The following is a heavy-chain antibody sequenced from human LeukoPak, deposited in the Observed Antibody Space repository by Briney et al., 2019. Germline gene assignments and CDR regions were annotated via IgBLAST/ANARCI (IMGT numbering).Heavy chain of an antibody. Sequence: ASVKVSCKASGYTFTSYYMHWVRQAPGQGLEWMGIINPSGGSTSYAQKFQGRVTMTRDTSTSTVYMELSSLRSEDTAVYYCARQYCSSTSCYGVGYFDYWGQGTLVTVSS. CDR3: ARQYCSSTSCYGVGYFDY. J-gene: IGHJ4*02. CDR1: GYTFTSYY. D-gene: IGHD2-2*01. CDR2: INPSGGST. V-gene: IGHV1-46*01.